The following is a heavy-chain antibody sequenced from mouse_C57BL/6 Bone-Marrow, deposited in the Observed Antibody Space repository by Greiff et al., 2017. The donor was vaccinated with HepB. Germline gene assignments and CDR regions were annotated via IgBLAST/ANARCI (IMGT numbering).Heavy chain of an antibody. V-gene: IGHV14-4*01. J-gene: IGHJ3*01. D-gene: IGHD1-1*01. CDR1: GFNIKDDY. CDR2: IDPENGDT. CDR3: TTDGSSSAWLAY. Sequence: VQLKESGAELVRPGASVKLSCTASGFNIKDDYMHWVKQRPEQGLEWIGWIDPENGDTEYASKFQGKATITADTSSNTAYLQLSSLTSEDTAVYYCTTDGSSSAWLAYWGQGTLVTVSA.